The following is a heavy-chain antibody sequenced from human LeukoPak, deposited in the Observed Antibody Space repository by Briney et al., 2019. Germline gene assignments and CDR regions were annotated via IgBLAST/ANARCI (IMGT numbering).Heavy chain of an antibody. D-gene: IGHD3-10*01. V-gene: IGHV3-7*01. CDR3: ARSYGHSIDY. CDR1: GLTFRNFW. Sequence: GGSLRLSCAASGLTFRNFWMCWVRQAPGKGLEWAATIKQDGSGQYYVDSVKGRFTISRDNAQNSLYPQMNNLRAEDTAVYYCARSYGHSIDYWGQGTLVTVSS. CDR2: IKQDGSGQ. J-gene: IGHJ4*02.